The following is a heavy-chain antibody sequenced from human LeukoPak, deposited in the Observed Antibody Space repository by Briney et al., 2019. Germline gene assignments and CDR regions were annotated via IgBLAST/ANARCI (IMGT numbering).Heavy chain of an antibody. D-gene: IGHD3-22*01. CDR2: IYHSGST. V-gene: IGHV4-38-2*01. Sequence: SETLSLTCAVSGYSISSGYYWGWTRQPPGKGLEWIGSIYHSGSTYYNPSLKSRVTISVDTSKNQFSLKLSSVTAADTAVYYCAEGTMVVGYFDYWGQGTLVTVSS. CDR1: GYSISSGYY. CDR3: AEGTMVVGYFDY. J-gene: IGHJ4*02.